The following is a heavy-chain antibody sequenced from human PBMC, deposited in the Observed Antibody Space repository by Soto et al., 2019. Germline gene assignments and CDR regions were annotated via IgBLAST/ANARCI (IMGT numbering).Heavy chain of an antibody. CDR1: GYTFTSYA. J-gene: IGHJ6*02. CDR3: AREPYYDFWSGYITHYYYGMDV. Sequence: RASVKVSCKASGYTFTSYAMHWVRQAPGQRLEWMGWINAGNGNTKYSQKFQGRVTITRDTSASTAYMELSSLRSEDTAVYYCAREPYYDFWSGYITHYYYGMDVWGQGTTVTVSS. V-gene: IGHV1-3*01. CDR2: INAGNGNT. D-gene: IGHD3-3*01.